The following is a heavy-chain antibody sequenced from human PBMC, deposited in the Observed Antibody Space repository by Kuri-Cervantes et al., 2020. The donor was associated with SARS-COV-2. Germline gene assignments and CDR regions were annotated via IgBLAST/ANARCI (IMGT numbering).Heavy chain of an antibody. CDR3: TTLIDY. Sequence: LSLTCEVSGFLFSASAIHWVRQASGKGLEWVGRIRGKANNYATAYVASVKGRFTISRDDSKNMAYLQMNSLKIEDTAVYCCTTLIDYWGQGTLVTVSS. CDR1: GFLFSASA. J-gene: IGHJ4*02. CDR2: IRGKANNYAT. V-gene: IGHV3-73*01.